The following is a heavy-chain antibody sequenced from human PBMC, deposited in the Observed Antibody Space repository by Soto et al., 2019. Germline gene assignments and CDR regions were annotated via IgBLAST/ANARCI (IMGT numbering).Heavy chain of an antibody. J-gene: IGHJ6*02. Sequence: QVQLQESGPGLVKPSETLSLTCTVSGGSVSSGSYYWSWIRQPPGKGLEWIGYIYYSGSTNYNPSLKSRVTISVDTSKNQFSLKLRSVSAADTAVYYCARDTPDFGDNDYYYCGMDVWGQGTTVTVSS. CDR1: GGSVSSGSYY. CDR3: ARDTPDFGDNDYYYCGMDV. V-gene: IGHV4-61*01. CDR2: IYYSGST. D-gene: IGHD4-17*01.